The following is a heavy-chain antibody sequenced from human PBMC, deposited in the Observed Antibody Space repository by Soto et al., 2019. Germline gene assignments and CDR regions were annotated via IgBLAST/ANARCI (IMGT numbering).Heavy chain of an antibody. CDR3: ARALPYGDYVDRTNNWFDP. Sequence: PGGSLRLSCAASGFTFSNYWMHWVRQAPGKGLEWVSRINSDESTTNYADSVKGRFTISRDNAKNTLYLQLNSLRAEDTAVYYCARALPYGDYVDRTNNWFDPWGQGTLVTVSS. CDR1: GFTFSNYW. CDR2: INSDESTT. V-gene: IGHV3-74*01. D-gene: IGHD4-17*01. J-gene: IGHJ5*02.